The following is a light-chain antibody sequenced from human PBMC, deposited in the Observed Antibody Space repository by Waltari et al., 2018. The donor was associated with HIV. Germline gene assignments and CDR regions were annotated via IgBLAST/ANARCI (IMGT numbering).Light chain of an antibody. CDR2: EVS. CDR3: SSYAGSNNSTIGLKVV. Sequence: QSALTQPPSASGSPGQSVTISCTGTSSDVGGYNYVSWYQQHPGKAPKLMIYEVSKRPSGVPDRFSGSKSGNTASLTVSGLQAEDEADYYCSSYAGSNNSTIGLKVVFGGGTKLTVL. J-gene: IGLJ2*01. V-gene: IGLV2-8*01. CDR1: SSDVGGYNY.